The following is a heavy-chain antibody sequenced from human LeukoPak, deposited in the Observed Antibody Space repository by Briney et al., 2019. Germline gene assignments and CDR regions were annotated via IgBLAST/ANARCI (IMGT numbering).Heavy chain of an antibody. CDR1: GFVFSKYG. D-gene: IGHD2-21*01. CDR3: ARDRDWYRYFDY. Sequence: GGSLRLSCAASGFVFSKYGMHWVRQAPGRGLEWVAFIRSDGSETYFADSVKGRFVLSRDNFKKTLSLGMNSLGLEDTALYYCARDRDWYRYFDYWGQGTPVIVSS. CDR2: IRSDGSET. J-gene: IGHJ4*02. V-gene: IGHV3-30*02.